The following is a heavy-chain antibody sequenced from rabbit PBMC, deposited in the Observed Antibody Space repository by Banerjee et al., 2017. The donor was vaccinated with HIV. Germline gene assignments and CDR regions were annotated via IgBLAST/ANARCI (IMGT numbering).Heavy chain of an antibody. CDR1: GIDFSNYG. V-gene: IGHV1S47*01. Sequence: ELVESGGGLVQPGESLKLSCKASGIDFSNYGISWVRQAPGKGLEWIGIIHSGGNTYYANSVKGRFTISSDNAQNTVFLQMTSLTASDTATYFCVRDGWDTYGAAGYAYAKFNLWGPGTLVTVS. CDR3: VRDGWDTYGAAGYAYAKFNL. D-gene: IGHD6-1*01. CDR2: IHSGGNT. J-gene: IGHJ4*01.